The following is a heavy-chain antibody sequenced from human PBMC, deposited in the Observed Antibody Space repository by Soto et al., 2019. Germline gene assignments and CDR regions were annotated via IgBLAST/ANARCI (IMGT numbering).Heavy chain of an antibody. Sequence: ASVKVSCKASGYTFTSYGISWVRQAPGQGLEWMGWISAYNGNTSYAQKLQGRVTMTTDTSTSTAYMELRSLRSDDTAVYYCARDPRDRMTIFGVVTPHYGMDVWGQGTTVTVSS. V-gene: IGHV1-18*04. CDR3: ARDPRDRMTIFGVVTPHYGMDV. CDR2: ISAYNGNT. D-gene: IGHD3-3*01. J-gene: IGHJ6*02. CDR1: GYTFTSYG.